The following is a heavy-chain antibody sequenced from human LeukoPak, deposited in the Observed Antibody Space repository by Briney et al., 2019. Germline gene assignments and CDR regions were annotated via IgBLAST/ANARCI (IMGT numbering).Heavy chain of an antibody. CDR2: IYYSGST. D-gene: IGHD3-10*01. CDR1: GGSISSSSYY. Sequence: SETLSLTCTVSGGSISSSSYYWGWIRQPPGKGLEWIGSIYYSGSTNYNPSLKSRVTISVDTSKNQFSLKLSSVTAADTAVYYCARHGGFGELFPYYYYYYMDVWGKGTTVTISS. V-gene: IGHV4-39*01. J-gene: IGHJ6*03. CDR3: ARHGGFGELFPYYYYYYMDV.